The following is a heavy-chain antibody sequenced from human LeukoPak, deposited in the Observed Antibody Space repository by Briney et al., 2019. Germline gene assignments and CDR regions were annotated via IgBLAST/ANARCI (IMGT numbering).Heavy chain of an antibody. J-gene: IGHJ4*02. D-gene: IGHD4-17*01. Sequence: GGSLRLSCAASGFTFTSVWMHWFRQAPGRGLVWISRISTDGAVTGYADSVKGRFTISRDNAKNTLYLQMNSLRAEDTAVYYCARDRTTVTLFDNWGQEALVTVSS. CDR3: ARDRTTVTLFDN. CDR1: GFTFTSVW. V-gene: IGHV3-74*01. CDR2: ISTDGAVT.